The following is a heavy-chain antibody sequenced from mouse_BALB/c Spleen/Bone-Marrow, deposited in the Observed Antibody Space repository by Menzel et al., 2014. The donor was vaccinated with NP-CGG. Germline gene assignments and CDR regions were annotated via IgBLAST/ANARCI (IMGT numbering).Heavy chain of an antibody. J-gene: IGHJ3*01. CDR2: INPSNGGS. D-gene: IGHD2-4*01. V-gene: IGHV1S81*02. CDR1: GNTFTNYY. Sequence: QVQLQQSGAELVKPGASVKLSCKTSGNTFTNYYIYWVKQRPGQGLEWIGEINPSNGGSNFNEKLKSKATLTVDKSSSTAYMQLSSLTSEDSAVYYCTRSDYYDYQAWFAYWDQGTLVTVSA. CDR3: TRSDYYDYQAWFAY.